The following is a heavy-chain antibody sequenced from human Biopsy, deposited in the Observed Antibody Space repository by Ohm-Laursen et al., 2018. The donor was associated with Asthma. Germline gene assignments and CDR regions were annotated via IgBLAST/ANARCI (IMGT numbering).Heavy chain of an antibody. J-gene: IGHJ4*02. D-gene: IGHD3-3*01. Sequence: SLRLSCTASGFTFSSYGMHWVRQAPGKGLEWVAVISYDGSNKYYADSVEGRFTISRDNSRNTLYLQMNSLRAEDTAVYYCASQSSGPDFWSGYYYFDYWGQGTLVTVSS. V-gene: IGHV3-30*03. CDR3: ASQSSGPDFWSGYYYFDY. CDR1: GFTFSSYG. CDR2: ISYDGSNK.